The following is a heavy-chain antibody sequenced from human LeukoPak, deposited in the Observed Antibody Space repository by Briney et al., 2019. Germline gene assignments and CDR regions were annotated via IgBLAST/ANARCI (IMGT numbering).Heavy chain of an antibody. J-gene: IGHJ3*02. CDR1: GYTFTSYG. Sequence: GATVTVSCKASGYTFTSYGISWVRQAPGQGLEWMRWISAYNGNTNYAQKFQGRVTMTTDTSTSTVYMELRSLRSDDTAVYYCARHVRDYYDSSGYYRLDAFDIWGQGTLVTVSS. D-gene: IGHD3-22*01. CDR2: ISAYNGNT. CDR3: ARHVRDYYDSSGYYRLDAFDI. V-gene: IGHV1-18*01.